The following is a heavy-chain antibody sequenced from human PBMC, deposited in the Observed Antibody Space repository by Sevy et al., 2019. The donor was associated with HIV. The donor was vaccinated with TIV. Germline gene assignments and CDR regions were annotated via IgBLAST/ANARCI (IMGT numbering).Heavy chain of an antibody. CDR3: ARDSEDRPFFDSFDV. V-gene: IGHV1-2*02. CDR1: GYTFSDYW. D-gene: IGHD3-3*02. CDR2: INPKTGGT. J-gene: IGHJ3*01. Sequence: ASVKVSCKSSGYTFSDYWMHWVRQAPGQGLEWMAWINPKTGGTGYAQKFQGRVTTTRDTSISTVYLELISLRSDDTAVYYFARDSEDRPFFDSFDVWGLGTMVTVSS.